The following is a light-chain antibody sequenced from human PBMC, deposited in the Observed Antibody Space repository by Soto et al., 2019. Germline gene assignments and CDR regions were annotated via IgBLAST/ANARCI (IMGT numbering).Light chain of an antibody. J-gene: IGLJ2*01. CDR1: TGAVTSGHY. Sequence: QAVVTQEPSLTVSPGGPVTLTCGSSTGAVTSGHYPYWFQQKPGQAPRTLIYDTSNKHSWTPARFSGSLLGGKAALTLSGAQPEDEAEYYCLLSYRGAGEVFGGGTKLTVL. CDR3: LLSYRGAGEV. V-gene: IGLV7-46*01. CDR2: DTS.